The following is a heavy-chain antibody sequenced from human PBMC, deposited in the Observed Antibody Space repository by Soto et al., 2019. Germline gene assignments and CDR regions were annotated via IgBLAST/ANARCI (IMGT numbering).Heavy chain of an antibody. CDR1: GGSISSVGYY. CDR3: ARGRDVVVVAAIRSSAVGLHX. V-gene: IGHV4-31*03. J-gene: IGHJ5*02. Sequence: SETLSLTCTVSGGSISSVGYYWSWIRQHPGKGLELIGYIYYSGSTYYNPSLKSRVTISVDTSKKQFSLKLSSVTAADTAVYYCARGRDVVVVAAIRSSAVGLHXWGQVTLVTVSX. D-gene: IGHD2-15*01. CDR2: IYYSGST.